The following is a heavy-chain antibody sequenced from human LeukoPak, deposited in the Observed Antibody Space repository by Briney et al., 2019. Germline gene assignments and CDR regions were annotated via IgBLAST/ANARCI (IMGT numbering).Heavy chain of an antibody. Sequence: GRSLRLSCAASGFIFSSYGMHWVRQAPGKGLEWVAVLSSDGSNKYYTDSVKGRFTISRDNSKDTLYLQMNSLRVEDTALYYCVKGGEICSGGSCSPGYWGQGTLVTVSS. CDR2: LSSDGSNK. D-gene: IGHD2-15*01. CDR3: VKGGEICSGGSCSPGY. V-gene: IGHV3-30*18. J-gene: IGHJ4*02. CDR1: GFIFSSYG.